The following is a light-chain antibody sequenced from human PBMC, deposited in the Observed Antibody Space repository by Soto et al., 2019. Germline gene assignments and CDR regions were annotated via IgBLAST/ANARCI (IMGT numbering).Light chain of an antibody. CDR3: QQRSIWPLT. Sequence: EIVLTQSPATLSLSPGERATLSCRASQSVTRYLAWYQQKPGQAPRLLIYDTSNMATGIPARFSGSGSGTDFTLTISSLESEDFAVYYCQQRSIWPLTFGGGAKVEI. J-gene: IGKJ4*01. CDR2: DTS. V-gene: IGKV3-11*01. CDR1: QSVTRY.